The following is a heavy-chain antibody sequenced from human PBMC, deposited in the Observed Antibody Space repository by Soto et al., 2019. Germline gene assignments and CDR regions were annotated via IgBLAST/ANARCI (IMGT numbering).Heavy chain of an antibody. D-gene: IGHD5-12*01. CDR1: GFTVSSNY. Sequence: GSLRLSCAASGFTVSSNYMSWVRQAPGKGLEWVSVIYSGGSTYYADSVKGRFTISRDNSKNTLYLQMNSLRAEDTAVYYCAREGYSGYDSYYYYGMDVWGQGTTVTVSS. V-gene: IGHV3-66*01. CDR3: AREGYSGYDSYYYYGMDV. CDR2: IYSGGST. J-gene: IGHJ6*02.